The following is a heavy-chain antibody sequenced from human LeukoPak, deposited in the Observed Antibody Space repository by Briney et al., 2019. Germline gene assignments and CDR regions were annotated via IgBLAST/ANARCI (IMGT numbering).Heavy chain of an antibody. V-gene: IGHV3-72*01. CDR2: TRNKAVSYTT. CDR3: ARAFFSDNYHYPFDM. D-gene: IGHD1-1*01. CDR1: GFTFSDHF. Sequence: GSLRLSCAASGFTFSDHFVDWVRQAPTKGLEWVGRTRNKAVSYTTQYAASVEGRFTISRDDSKNSVYLQMNSLKTEDTAVYYCARAFFSDNYHYPFDMWGQGTMVTVSS. J-gene: IGHJ3*02.